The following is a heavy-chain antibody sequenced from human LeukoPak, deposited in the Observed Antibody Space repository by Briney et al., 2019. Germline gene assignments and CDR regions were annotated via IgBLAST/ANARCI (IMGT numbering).Heavy chain of an antibody. J-gene: IGHJ5*02. Sequence: SETLSLTCAVSGGSISSGGYSWSWIRQPPGKGLEWIGYIYHSGSTYYNPSLKSRVTISVDRSKNQFSLELSSVTAADTAVYYCARGYCSSTSCYGFDPWGQGTLVTVSS. CDR3: ARGYCSSTSCYGFDP. CDR2: IYHSGST. CDR1: GGSISSGGYS. D-gene: IGHD2-2*01. V-gene: IGHV4-30-2*01.